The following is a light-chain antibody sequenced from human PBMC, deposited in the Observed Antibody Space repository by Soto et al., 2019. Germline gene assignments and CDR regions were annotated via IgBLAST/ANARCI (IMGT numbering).Light chain of an antibody. CDR3: QLYTRYPLD. CDR2: DAS. V-gene: IGKV1-5*01. J-gene: IGKJ4*01. CDR1: QSISSW. Sequence: DIQMTQSPSTLSASVGDRVTITCRASQSISSWLAWYQQKPGKAPKLLIYDASSLESGVPSRFSGSGSGTEFTLTISSLQPDDFATSSCQLYTRYPLDFRGGTKV.